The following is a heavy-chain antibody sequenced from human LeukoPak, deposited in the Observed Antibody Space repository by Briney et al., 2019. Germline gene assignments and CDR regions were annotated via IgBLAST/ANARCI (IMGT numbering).Heavy chain of an antibody. CDR1: GFTLSSNW. CDR2: IKQDGSEK. CDR3: TRGSNWYIY. J-gene: IGHJ4*02. Sequence: PGGSLRLSCAASGFTLSSNWMSWVRQAPGKGPEWVANIKQDGSEKYYVDSVKGRFTISRDNTKNSLHLQTNSLRAEDTAVYYCTRGSNWYIYWGQGTLVTVSS. V-gene: IGHV3-7*01. D-gene: IGHD6-13*01.